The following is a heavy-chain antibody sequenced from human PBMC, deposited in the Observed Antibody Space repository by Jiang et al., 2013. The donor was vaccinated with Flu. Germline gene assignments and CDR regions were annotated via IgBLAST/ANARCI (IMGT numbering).Heavy chain of an antibody. CDR1: GGSFSGYY. J-gene: IGHJ4*02. CDR2: INHSGST. CDR3: ARDRGGSGSYSYDY. V-gene: IGHV4-34*01. D-gene: IGHD3-10*01. Sequence: LLKPSETLSLTCAVYGGSFSGYYWSWIRQPPGKGLEWIGEINHSGSTNYNPSLKSRVTISVDTSKNQFSLKLSSVTAADTAVYYCARDRGGSGSYSYDYWGQGTLVTVSS.